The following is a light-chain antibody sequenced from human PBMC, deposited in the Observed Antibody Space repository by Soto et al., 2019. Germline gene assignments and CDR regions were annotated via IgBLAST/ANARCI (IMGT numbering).Light chain of an antibody. CDR3: QQYNSYST. V-gene: IGKV1-5*01. Sequence: DIQMTQSPSTLSASVGDRVTITCRASQSISSWLAWYQQKPGKAPKLLIYDASSLESGVPSRFSGSGSGTEFTLSLSILQPDDFATYYCQQYNSYSTFGQGTKVEI. CDR1: QSISSW. CDR2: DAS. J-gene: IGKJ1*01.